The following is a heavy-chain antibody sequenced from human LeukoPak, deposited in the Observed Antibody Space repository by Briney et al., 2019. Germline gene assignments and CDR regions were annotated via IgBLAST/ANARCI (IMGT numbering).Heavy chain of an antibody. D-gene: IGHD3-3*01. CDR3: ARVRQGAIFGVVNKDDAFDI. V-gene: IGHV1-8*03. CDR1: GYTFTSYD. CDR2: MNPNSGNT. J-gene: IGHJ3*02. Sequence: GASVKVSCKASGYTFTSYDINWVRQAPGQGLEWMGWMNPNSGNTGYAQKFQGRVTITRNTSISTAYMELSSLRSEDTAVYYCARVRQGAIFGVVNKDDAFDIWGQGTMVTVSS.